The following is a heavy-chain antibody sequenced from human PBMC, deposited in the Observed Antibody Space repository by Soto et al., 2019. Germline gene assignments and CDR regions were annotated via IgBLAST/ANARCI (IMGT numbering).Heavy chain of an antibody. CDR2: IKQDGSEK. CDR3: ARNLYCTNGVCYRALDY. J-gene: IGHJ4*02. V-gene: IGHV3-7*01. D-gene: IGHD2-8*01. CDR1: GFTFSSYW. Sequence: EVQLVESGGGLVQPGGSLRLSCAASGFTFSSYWMSWVRQAPGKGLEWVANIKQDGSEKYYVDSVKGRFTISRDNAKNRLYLQMNSLRAEDTAVYYCARNLYCTNGVCYRALDYWGQGTLVTVSS.